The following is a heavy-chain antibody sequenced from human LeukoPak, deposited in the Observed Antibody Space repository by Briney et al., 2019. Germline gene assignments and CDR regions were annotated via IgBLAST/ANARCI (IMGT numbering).Heavy chain of an antibody. CDR1: GYTFTSYD. CDR3: ARATPGWEFDP. J-gene: IGHJ5*02. CDR2: MNPNSGDT. V-gene: IGHV1-8*01. D-gene: IGHD1-26*01. Sequence: ASVTVSCKASGYTFTSYDINWVRQATGQGLEWMGWMNPNSGDTGYAQKFQGRVIMSRNTSISTAYMELSSLRSEDTAVYYCARATPGWEFDPWGQGPLVTVS.